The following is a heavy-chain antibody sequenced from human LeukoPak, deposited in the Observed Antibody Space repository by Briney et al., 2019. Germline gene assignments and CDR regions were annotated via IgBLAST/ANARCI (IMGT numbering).Heavy chain of an antibody. CDR1: GFTFSSHS. V-gene: IGHV3-48*04. Sequence: GGSLRLSCAASGFTFSSHSMNWVRQAPGRGLGWVSYISSSSNTIYYADSVKGRFTISRDNAKNSLYLQMNSLRAEDTALYYCARDHSNYYYYMDVWGKGTTVTVSS. J-gene: IGHJ6*03. CDR3: ARDHSNYYYYMDV. CDR2: ISSSSNTI. D-gene: IGHD2/OR15-2a*01.